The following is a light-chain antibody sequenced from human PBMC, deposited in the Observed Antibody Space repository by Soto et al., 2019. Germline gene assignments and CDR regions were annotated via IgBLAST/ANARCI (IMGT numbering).Light chain of an antibody. J-gene: IGLJ1*01. Sequence: QSVLTQPASMSGSPGQSITISCTGTSNDVGGFNYVSWFQQHPGKAPKLIISEVSYRPSGVSHRFSGSKSGNTASLTISGLQAEDEADYYCNSYTSYTSYVFGTGTRSPS. CDR3: NSYTSYTSYV. CDR1: SNDVGGFNY. CDR2: EVS. V-gene: IGLV2-14*01.